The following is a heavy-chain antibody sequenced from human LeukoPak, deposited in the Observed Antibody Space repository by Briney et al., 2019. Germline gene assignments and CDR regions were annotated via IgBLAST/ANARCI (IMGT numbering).Heavy chain of an antibody. J-gene: IGHJ3*02. CDR2: IYYSGST. CDR1: GGSISSYY. Sequence: PSETLSLTCTVSGGSISSYYWSWIRQPPGKGLEWIGYIYYSGSTNYNPSLKSRVTISVETSKNQFSLKLSSVTAADTAVYYCAGSTWLHDTFDIWGQGTMVTVSS. V-gene: IGHV4-59*01. CDR3: AGSTWLHDTFDI. D-gene: IGHD5-12*01.